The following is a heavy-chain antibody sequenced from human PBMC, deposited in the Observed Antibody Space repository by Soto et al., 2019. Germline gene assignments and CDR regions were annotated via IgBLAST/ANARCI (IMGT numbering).Heavy chain of an antibody. CDR2: IYSGGTT. J-gene: IGHJ4*02. V-gene: IGHV3-53*01. CDR1: GFNVRANY. Sequence: EVQLVESGGGLIQPGGSLRLSCAVSGFNVRANYMSWVRQAPGKGLEWVSVIYSGGTTDYADSVKGRFIISRDISKNTLYLQMNILRAEDTAVYYCHGYGYWGQGTLVTVSS. CDR3: HGYGY. D-gene: IGHD5-12*01.